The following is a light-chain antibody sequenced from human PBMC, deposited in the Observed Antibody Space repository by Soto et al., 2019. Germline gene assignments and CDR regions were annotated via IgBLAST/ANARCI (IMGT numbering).Light chain of an antibody. Sequence: QSALTQPPSASGSPGQSVTISCTGISSDVGGYNYVSWYQQHPGKAPKLMIYEVSKRPSGVPDRFSGSKSGNTASLTVSGLQAGDEADYYCSSYAGSNNFVVFGGGTKLTVL. CDR1: SSDVGGYNY. CDR2: EVS. J-gene: IGLJ2*01. CDR3: SSYAGSNNFVV. V-gene: IGLV2-8*01.